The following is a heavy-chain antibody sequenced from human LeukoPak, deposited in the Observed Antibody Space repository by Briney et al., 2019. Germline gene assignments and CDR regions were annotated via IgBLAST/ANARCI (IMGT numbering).Heavy chain of an antibody. CDR2: IYSSGST. J-gene: IGHJ4*02. CDR1: GFIFSSNY. CDR3: TRLAVAYFDS. D-gene: IGHD6-19*01. V-gene: IGHV3-66*04. Sequence: GGSLRLSCAASGFIFSSNYMGWVRQAPGKGLEWVSVIYSSGSTYYPDSVKGRFTISRDESKNTLYLQMNSLRAEDTAVYYCTRLAVAYFDSWGQGTLVTVSS.